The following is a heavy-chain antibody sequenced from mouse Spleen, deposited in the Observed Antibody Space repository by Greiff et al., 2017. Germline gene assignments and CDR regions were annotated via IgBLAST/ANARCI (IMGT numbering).Heavy chain of an antibody. CDR1: GYTFTDYE. J-gene: IGHJ2*01. Sequence: QVHVKQSGAELVRPGASVTLSCKASGYTFTDYEMHWVKQTPVHGLEWIGAIDPETGGTAYNQKFKGKAILTADKSSSTAYMELRSLTSEDSAVYYCTRKGLLWSFDYWGQGTTLTVSS. CDR2: IDPETGGT. V-gene: IGHV1-15*01. CDR3: TRKGLLWSFDY. D-gene: IGHD2-10*01.